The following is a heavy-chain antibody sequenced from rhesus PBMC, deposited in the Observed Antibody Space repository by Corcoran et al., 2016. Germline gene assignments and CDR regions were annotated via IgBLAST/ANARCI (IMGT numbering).Heavy chain of an antibody. V-gene: IGHV2S1*01. CDR1: GFSLSTSGTG. D-gene: IGHD1-1-1*01. J-gene: IGHJ4*01. CDR2: IYWDDDK. Sequence: QVTLKESGPALVKPTQTLTLTCTFSGFSLSTSGTGVGWIRHPPGKALEWLASIYWDDDKYCSTSLKSRHPSSKDTSKNQVVLTMTNMDPVDTATYYCAQVKYSWASYFDYWGQGVLVTVSS. CDR3: AQVKYSWASYFDY.